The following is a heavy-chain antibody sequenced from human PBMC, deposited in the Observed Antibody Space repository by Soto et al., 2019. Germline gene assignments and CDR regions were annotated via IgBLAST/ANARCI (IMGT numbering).Heavy chain of an antibody. V-gene: IGHV3-43*01. D-gene: IGHD2-15*01. CDR1: GFKFDDYM. Sequence: GGSLRLSCEASGFKFDDYMMHWVRQAPGKGLEWISLIGWDGGSIDYADSIKGRFTVSRDNSKNSLYLHMNSLKTEDTAIYYCAKEGNGGSSLDHWGQGTLVTVSS. CDR3: AKEGNGGSSLDH. CDR2: IGWDGGSI. J-gene: IGHJ4*02.